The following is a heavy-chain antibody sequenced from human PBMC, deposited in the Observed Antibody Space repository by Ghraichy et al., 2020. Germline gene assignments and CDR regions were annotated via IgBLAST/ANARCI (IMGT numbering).Heavy chain of an antibody. CDR2: IYYSGNT. CDR1: GGSISSTPYY. D-gene: IGHD4-17*01. Sequence: SETLSLTCTVSGGSISSTPYYWGWVRQPPGKGLEWIGSIYYSGNTYYNPSLKGRVTMSVDTSKNQFSLRLTSVTATDTVVYYCARHFKKYGDTRLYYFDYWGQGTLVTVSS. V-gene: IGHV4-39*01. CDR3: ARHFKKYGDTRLYYFDY. J-gene: IGHJ4*02.